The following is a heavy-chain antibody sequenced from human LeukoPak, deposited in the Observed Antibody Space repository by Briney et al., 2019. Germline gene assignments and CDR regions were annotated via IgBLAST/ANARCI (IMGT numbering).Heavy chain of an antibody. V-gene: IGHV4-39*01. CDR2: IYYSGST. CDR3: ARGAAGSYYYYGMDV. CDR1: GGSISSSSYY. D-gene: IGHD6-13*01. Sequence: PSETLSLTCTVSGGSISSSSYYWGWIRQPPGKGLEWIGSIYYSGSTYHNPSLKSRVTISVDTSKNQFSLKLTSVTAADTAVYYCARGAAGSYYYYGMDVWGQGTTVTVSS. J-gene: IGHJ6*02.